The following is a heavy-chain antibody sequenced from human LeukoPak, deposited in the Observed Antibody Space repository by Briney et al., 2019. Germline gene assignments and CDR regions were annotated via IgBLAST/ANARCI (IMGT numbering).Heavy chain of an antibody. CDR1: GGTFSSYA. CDR2: IIPIFGTA. D-gene: IGHD1-1*01. CDR3: ARGPTGTTYSLY. J-gene: IGHJ4*02. Sequence: SVKVSCKSSGGTFSSYAIIWVRPAPGQGLEWMGGIIPIFGTANYAQKFQGRVTITADESTSTAYMELSSLRSEDMAVYYCARGPTGTTYSLYWGQGTLVTVSS. V-gene: IGHV1-69*01.